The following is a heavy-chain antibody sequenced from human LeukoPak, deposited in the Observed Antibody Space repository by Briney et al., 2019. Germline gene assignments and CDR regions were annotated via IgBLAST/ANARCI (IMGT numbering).Heavy chain of an antibody. D-gene: IGHD2-2*01. CDR3: ARGVVPASTYYYYYMDV. CDR2: IYYSGST. CDR1: GGSISSYY. J-gene: IGHJ6*03. Sequence: SETLSLTCTVSGGSISSYYWSWIRQPPGKGLEWIGYIYYSGSTNYNPSLKSRVTISVDPSKNQFSLKLSSVTAADTAAYYCARGVVPASTYYYYYMDVWGKGTTVTVSS. V-gene: IGHV4-59*01.